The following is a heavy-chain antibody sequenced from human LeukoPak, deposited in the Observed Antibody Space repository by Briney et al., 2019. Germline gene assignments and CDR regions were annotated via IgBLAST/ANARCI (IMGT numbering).Heavy chain of an antibody. Sequence: PSETLSLTCTVSGGSISSYYWSWIRQPPGKGLGWIGYIYYSGSTNYNPSLKSRVTISVDTSKNQFSLKLSSVTAADTAVYYCARLVHAFDIWGQGTMVTVSS. CDR1: GGSISSYY. CDR3: ARLVHAFDI. CDR2: IYYSGST. V-gene: IGHV4-59*01. J-gene: IGHJ3*02.